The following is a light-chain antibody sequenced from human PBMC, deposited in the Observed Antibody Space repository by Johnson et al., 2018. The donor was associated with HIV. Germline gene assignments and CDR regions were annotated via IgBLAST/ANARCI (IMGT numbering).Light chain of an antibody. V-gene: IGLV1-51*01. CDR2: DNN. CDR1: SSNIGNHY. J-gene: IGLJ1*01. Sequence: QSVLTQPPSVSAAPGQKVTISCSGTSSNIGNHYVSWYQLLPGTAPKLLIYDNNQRPSGIPDRFSGSKSGTSATLGITGLQTGDEADYYCGTWDSSLSVYVFGTGTKVTVL. CDR3: GTWDSSLSVYV.